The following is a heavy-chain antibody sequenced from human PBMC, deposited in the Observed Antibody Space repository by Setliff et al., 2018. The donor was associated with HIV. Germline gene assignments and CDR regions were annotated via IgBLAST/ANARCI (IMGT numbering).Heavy chain of an antibody. J-gene: IGHJ4*02. V-gene: IGHV1-46*01. CDR3: ARGWEGGMDY. CDR2: INAGGGTI. CDR1: GYTFINFY. D-gene: IGHD1-26*01. Sequence: ASVKVSCKASGYTFINFYMHWVRQAPGQGLEWMGIINAGGGTIVYAQNFQGRVTMASDTSTNTIYMELSSLRSEDTAVYYCARGWEGGMDYWGQGTLVTVSS.